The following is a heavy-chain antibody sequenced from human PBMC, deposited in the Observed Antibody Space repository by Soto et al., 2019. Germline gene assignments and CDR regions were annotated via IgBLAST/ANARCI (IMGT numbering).Heavy chain of an antibody. CDR1: GGSITDYS. J-gene: IGHJ4*02. D-gene: IGHD3-3*01. V-gene: IGHV4-4*07. CDR3: ARAQTFFGAITVFDN. CDR2: IFSSGST. Sequence: SETLSLTCTVSGGSITDYSWVWIRQPAGKGLEWIGRIFSSGSTNYNPSLKGRITMSLDTSKNQFSLKLNSATATDTAVYFCARAQTFFGAITVFDNWGQGTPVTVSS.